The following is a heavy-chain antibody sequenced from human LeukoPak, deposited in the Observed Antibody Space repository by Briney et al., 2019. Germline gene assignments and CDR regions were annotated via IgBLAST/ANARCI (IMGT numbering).Heavy chain of an antibody. CDR1: GFTFSSYW. CDR3: ARDPFRYDYVWGSYKAFDI. J-gene: IGHJ3*02. Sequence: GGSLRFSCAASGFTFSSYWMSWVRQAPGNGLEWVANIKQDGSEKYYVDSVKGRFTISRDNAKNSLYLQMNSLRAEDTAVYYCARDPFRYDYVWGSYKAFDIWGQGTMVTVSS. D-gene: IGHD3-16*01. CDR2: IKQDGSEK. V-gene: IGHV3-7*01.